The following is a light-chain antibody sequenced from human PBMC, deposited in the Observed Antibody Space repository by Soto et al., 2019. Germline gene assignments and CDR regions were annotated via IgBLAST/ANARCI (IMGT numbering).Light chain of an antibody. CDR3: QSYDSRALRV. V-gene: IGLV1-40*01. CDR2: GNS. CDR1: SSNIGAGYD. J-gene: IGLJ3*02. Sequence: QSVLTQPPSVSGAPGQRVTIACTGRSSNIGAGYDVHWYQQLPGTAPKLLIYGNSNRPSGVPDRFSGSKSGTSAALAITGLQAEDEADYHCQSYDSRALRVFGGGTKLAVL.